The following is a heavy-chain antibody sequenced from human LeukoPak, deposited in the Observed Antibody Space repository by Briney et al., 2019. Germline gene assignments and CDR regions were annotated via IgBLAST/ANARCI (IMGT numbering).Heavy chain of an antibody. D-gene: IGHD2-8*01. CDR3: ARDYNGVCPDY. V-gene: IGHV3-33*01. CDR1: GFTFSSYG. CDR2: IWYDGSNK. Sequence: GGSLRLSCAASGFTFSSYGMHWVRQAPGKGLEWVAVIWYDGSNKYYADSVKGRFTISRDNSKNTLYLQMNSLRAEDTAVYYCARDYNGVCPDYWGQGTLVTVSS. J-gene: IGHJ4*02.